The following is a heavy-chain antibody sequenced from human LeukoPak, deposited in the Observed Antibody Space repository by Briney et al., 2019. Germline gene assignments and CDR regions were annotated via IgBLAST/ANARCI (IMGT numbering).Heavy chain of an antibody. V-gene: IGHV4-38-2*02. J-gene: IGHJ4*02. CDR2: IYHSGST. CDR1: GYSISSGYY. Sequence: PSETLSLTCTVSGYSISSGYYWGWIRQPPGKGLEWIGSIYHSGSTYYNPSLKSRVTISVDTSKNQFSLKLSSVTAADTAVYYCARGWQQLPPVFDYWGQGTLVTVSS. D-gene: IGHD6-13*01. CDR3: ARGWQQLPPVFDY.